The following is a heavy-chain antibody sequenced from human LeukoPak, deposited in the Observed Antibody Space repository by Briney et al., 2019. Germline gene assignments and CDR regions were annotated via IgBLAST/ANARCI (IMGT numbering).Heavy chain of an antibody. CDR2: ISSSSSYI. V-gene: IGHV3-21*01. CDR3: AVRFGELLDY. J-gene: IGHJ4*02. Sequence: GGSLRLSCAASGFTVSSNYMSWVRQAPGKGLEWVSSISSSSSYIYYADSVKGRFTISRDNAKNSLYLQMNSLRAEDTAVYYCAVRFGELLDYWGQGTLVTVSS. D-gene: IGHD3-10*01. CDR1: GFTVSSNY.